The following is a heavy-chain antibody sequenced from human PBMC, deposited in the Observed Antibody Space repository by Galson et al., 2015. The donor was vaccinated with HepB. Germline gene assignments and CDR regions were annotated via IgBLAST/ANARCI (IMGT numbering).Heavy chain of an antibody. J-gene: IGHJ5*02. CDR2: SSAYDGST. D-gene: IGHD2-15*01. V-gene: IGHV1-18*01. CDR1: GYTFSTFS. CDR3: ARGGFVAVVTATLNNWFDP. Sequence: SVKVSCKASGYTFSTFSIAWVRQAPGEGLEWMGWSSAYDGSTNYAQKFQGRVTMTTETSTTTAYMALRSLRSDDTAVYYCARGGFVAVVTATLNNWFDPWGQGTLVTVSS.